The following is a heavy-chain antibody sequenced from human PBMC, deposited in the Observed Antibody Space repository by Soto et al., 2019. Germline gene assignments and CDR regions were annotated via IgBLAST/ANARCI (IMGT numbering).Heavy chain of an antibody. J-gene: IGHJ5*02. CDR2: IYWDDDK. V-gene: IGHV2-5*02. CDR3: ANPNRPYRSSWYVPPPPKSDNWFDP. CDR1: GFSLSTRGVG. D-gene: IGHD6-13*01. Sequence: SGPTLINPTQTLTLTCTFSGFSLSTRGVGVGWIRQPPGKALEWLALIYWDDDKRYSPSLKSRLTITKDTSKNQVVLTMTNMDPVDTATYYCANPNRPYRSSWYVPPPPKSDNWFDPWGQGTQVTVSS.